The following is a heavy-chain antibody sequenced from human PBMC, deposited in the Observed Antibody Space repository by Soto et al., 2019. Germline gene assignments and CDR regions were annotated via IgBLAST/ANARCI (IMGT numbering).Heavy chain of an antibody. Sequence: QITLKESGPTLVKPTQTLTLTCTFSGFSLSTSGVGVGWIRQPPGKALEWLALIYWDDDKPYSLSLKSRLTITKDTSKNQVVRTMTNMDPVDTATYYCAREYSGSPFRAFDIWGQGTMVTVSS. D-gene: IGHD1-26*01. J-gene: IGHJ3*02. CDR2: IYWDDDK. CDR3: AREYSGSPFRAFDI. CDR1: GFSLSTSGVG. V-gene: IGHV2-5*02.